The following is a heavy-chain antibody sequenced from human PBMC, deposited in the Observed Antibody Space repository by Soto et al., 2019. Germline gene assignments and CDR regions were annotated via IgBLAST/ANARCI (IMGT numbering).Heavy chain of an antibody. CDR1: GFIFSDHY. CDR3: TRISLVGATGGRYFDY. V-gene: IGHV3-72*01. CDR2: LKNKANSYTT. Sequence: VQLVESGGGLVQPGGSLRLSCAASGFIFSDHYMDWVRQAPGKGLEWVGRLKNKANSYTTEYAASVKGRSTISRDDSKNSLYLQMNSLKPEDTAVYYCTRISLVGATGGRYFDYWGQGTLLTVSS. J-gene: IGHJ4*02. D-gene: IGHD1-26*01.